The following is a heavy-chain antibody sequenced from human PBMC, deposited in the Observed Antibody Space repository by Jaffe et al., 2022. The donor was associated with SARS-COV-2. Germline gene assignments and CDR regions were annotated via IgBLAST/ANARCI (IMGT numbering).Heavy chain of an antibody. D-gene: IGHD2-8*01. CDR1: GFTFDDYA. Sequence: EVQLVESGGGVVQPGGSLRLSCAASGFTFDDYAMHWVRQAPGKGLEWVSLISGDGGSTYYADSVKGRFTISRDNSKNSLYLQMNSLRTEDTALYYCAKDFLMVYATNYYYYYGMDVWGQGTTVTVSS. CDR3: AKDFLMVYATNYYYYYGMDV. CDR2: ISGDGGST. J-gene: IGHJ6*02. V-gene: IGHV3-43*02.